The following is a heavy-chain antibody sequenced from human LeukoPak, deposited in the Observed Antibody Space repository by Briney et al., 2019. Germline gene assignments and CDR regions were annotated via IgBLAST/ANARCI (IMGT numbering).Heavy chain of an antibody. J-gene: IGHJ4*02. V-gene: IGHV4-39*01. CDR1: GGSISRTSYY. Sequence: SETLSLTCTVSGGSISRTSYYWDWIRQPPGKGLEWIGNVFDSGSTHYNPSPKSRVTISVDTSKNQFSLKLSSVTAADTAVYYCARHHYSGYGYPFDYWGQGTLVTVSS. CDR3: ARHHYSGYGYPFDY. D-gene: IGHD5-18*01. CDR2: VFDSGST.